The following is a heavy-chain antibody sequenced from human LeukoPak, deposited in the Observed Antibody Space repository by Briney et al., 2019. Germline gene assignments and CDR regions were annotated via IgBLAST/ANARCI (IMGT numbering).Heavy chain of an antibody. J-gene: IGHJ2*01. D-gene: IGHD2-2*01. CDR2: LYSGGDT. CDR1: GFTVSSNY. V-gene: IGHV3-53*01. CDR3: ARDTSGYCSTSRCYGSWYFDL. Sequence: GGSLRLSCAVSGFTVSSNYINWVRQAPGKGLEWVSVLYSGGDTYYADSVKGRLTVSRDNSKNTLYLQMNSLGAEDTAVYYCARDTSGYCSTSRCYGSWYFDLWGRGTLVTVSS.